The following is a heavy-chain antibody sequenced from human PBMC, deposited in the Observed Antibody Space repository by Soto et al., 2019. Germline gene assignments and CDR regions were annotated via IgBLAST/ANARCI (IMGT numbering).Heavy chain of an antibody. CDR3: ANALSISGSCCFQFES. J-gene: IGHJ4*02. V-gene: IGHV3-23*01. D-gene: IGHD1-26*01. CDR2: ISGSGSGT. Sequence: EVQLLESGGGLLQPGGSLRLSCAAYGFTFRSYAMTWVRQAPGKGLEWVSIISGSGSGTYYADSVKGRFTISRDNSRNTMSLQMNSLRADDTAVYYCANALSISGSCCFQFESWGQGALVTVSS. CDR1: GFTFRSYA.